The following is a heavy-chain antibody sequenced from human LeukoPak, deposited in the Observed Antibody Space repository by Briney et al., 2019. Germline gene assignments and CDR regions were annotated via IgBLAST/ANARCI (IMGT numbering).Heavy chain of an antibody. D-gene: IGHD3-3*01. CDR2: ISGSGVTT. Sequence: ESLSLSCAVSAFTFSNDSISCFLQPPPRGLEWGSGISGSGVTTYYTHSVKGRLSISSDPSKKPFSLQMNCMTAASTALYYCANHGGPDYYYYMDVWGKGTTVTVSS. CDR3: ANHGGPDYYYYMDV. J-gene: IGHJ6*03. V-gene: IGHV3-23*01. CDR1: AFTFSNDS.